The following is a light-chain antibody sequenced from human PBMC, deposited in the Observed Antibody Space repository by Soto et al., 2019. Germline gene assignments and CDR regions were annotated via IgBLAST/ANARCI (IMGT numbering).Light chain of an antibody. CDR3: QRYGSSPT. V-gene: IGKV3-20*01. CDR1: QNINSD. Sequence: EIVLTQSPGTLSLSPGESATLSCRASQNINSDLAWYVQKPGQAPRLLIFGAATRAADIPDRFSGSGSGTDFTLTISRLEPEDFAVYYCQRYGSSPTFGQGTKVDI. J-gene: IGKJ1*01. CDR2: GAA.